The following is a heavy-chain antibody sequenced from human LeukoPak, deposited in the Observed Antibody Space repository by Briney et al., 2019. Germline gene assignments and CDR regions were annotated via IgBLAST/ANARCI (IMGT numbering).Heavy chain of an antibody. D-gene: IGHD4-23*01. CDR1: GGSISSSNYY. V-gene: IGHV4-39*07. J-gene: IGHJ3*02. Sequence: SETLSLTCSVSGGSISSSNYYWGWIRQPPGKGLEWIGSIYYSGSTYYNPSLKSRVTILVDTSKNQFSLKLNSVTAADTAVYYCARSRLARLYGGNRRGAFDIWGQGTMVTVPS. CDR2: IYYSGST. CDR3: ARSRLARLYGGNRRGAFDI.